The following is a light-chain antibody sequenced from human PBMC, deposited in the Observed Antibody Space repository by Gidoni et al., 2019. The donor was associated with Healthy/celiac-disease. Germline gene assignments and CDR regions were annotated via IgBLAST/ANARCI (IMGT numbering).Light chain of an antibody. J-gene: IGKJ2*03. V-gene: IGKV3-20*01. CDR2: GAS. CDR1: QSVSSSY. Sequence: IVFTQSPGTLSLSPGERATLSCRASQSVSSSYLAWYQQKPGQAPRLLIYGASSRATGIPDRFSGSGSGTDFTLTISRLEPEDFAVYYCQQYGSSPPSYSFGQGTKLEIK. CDR3: QQYGSSPPSYS.